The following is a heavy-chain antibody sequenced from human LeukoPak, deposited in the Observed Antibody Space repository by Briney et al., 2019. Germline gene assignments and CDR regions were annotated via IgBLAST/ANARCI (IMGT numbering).Heavy chain of an antibody. Sequence: PGGSLRLSCAASGFTFSSYAMSWVRQAPGKGLEWVSAISGSGGSTYYADSVKGRLTISRDNSKNTLYLQMNSLRAEDTAVYYCAKVNGQQQPGFGDYYYYMDVWGKGTTVTVSS. D-gene: IGHD6-13*01. CDR1: GFTFSSYA. CDR2: ISGSGGST. J-gene: IGHJ6*03. CDR3: AKVNGQQQPGFGDYYYYMDV. V-gene: IGHV3-23*01.